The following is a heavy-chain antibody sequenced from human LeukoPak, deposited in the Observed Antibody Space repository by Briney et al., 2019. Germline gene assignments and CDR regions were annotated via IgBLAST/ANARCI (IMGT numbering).Heavy chain of an antibody. CDR3: ARDGSSGYYRFDY. V-gene: IGHV3-21*01. J-gene: IGHJ4*02. CDR2: FSSSSSYI. CDR1: GFTFSSYS. D-gene: IGHD3-22*01. Sequence: GGSLRLSCAASGFTFSSYSMNWVRRATGEGLEWVSSFSSSSSYIYYADSVKGRFTIPRDNAKNTLYLQMNSLRAEDTAVYYCARDGSSGYYRFDYWGQGTLVTVSS.